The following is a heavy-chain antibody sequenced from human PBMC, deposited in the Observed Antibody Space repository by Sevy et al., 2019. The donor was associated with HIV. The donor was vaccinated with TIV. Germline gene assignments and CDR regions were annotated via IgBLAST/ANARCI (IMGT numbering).Heavy chain of an antibody. Sequence: GGSLRLSCAASGFTFSSYGMHWVRQAPGKGLEWVAVIWYDGSNKYYADSVKGRFTISRDNSKNTLYLQMNSLRAEDTAVYYCARATYSSSWNDNWFDPWGLGTLVTVSS. CDR1: GFTFSSYG. J-gene: IGHJ5*02. V-gene: IGHV3-33*01. CDR2: IWYDGSNK. D-gene: IGHD6-13*01. CDR3: ARATYSSSWNDNWFDP.